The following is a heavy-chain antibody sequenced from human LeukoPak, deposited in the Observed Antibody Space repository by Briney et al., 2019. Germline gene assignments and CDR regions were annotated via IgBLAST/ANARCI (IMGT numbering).Heavy chain of an antibody. CDR3: ARALSGSPAVFDS. J-gene: IGHJ4*02. CDR1: TGSISCYY. D-gene: IGHD1-26*01. CDR2: RCYSGAS. V-gene: IGHV4-59*08. Sequence: SETLSLTCAVSTGSISCYYWRWIRQPPGKGLEWIGFRCYSGASNYNPSLRGRVTISVDRSKSQVSLKMTSVTAADTAVYYCARALSGSPAVFDSWGQGTLVSVSS.